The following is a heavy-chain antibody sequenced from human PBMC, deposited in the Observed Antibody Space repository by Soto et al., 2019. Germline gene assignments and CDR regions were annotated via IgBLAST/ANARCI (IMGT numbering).Heavy chain of an antibody. CDR2: IYYSGST. Sequence: SETLSLTCTVSGGSISSGGYYWSWIRQHPGKGLEWIGYIYYSGSTYYNPSLKSRVTISVDTSKNQFSLKLSSVTAADTAVYYCAASSSWAHNWFDPWGQGTLVTVSS. D-gene: IGHD6-13*01. CDR1: GGSISSGGYY. V-gene: IGHV4-31*03. CDR3: AASSSWAHNWFDP. J-gene: IGHJ5*02.